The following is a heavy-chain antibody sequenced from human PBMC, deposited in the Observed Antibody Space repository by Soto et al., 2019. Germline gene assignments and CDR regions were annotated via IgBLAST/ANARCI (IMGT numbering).Heavy chain of an antibody. J-gene: IGHJ5*02. CDR2: FYSSGSI. D-gene: IGHD6-19*01. Sequence: SETLSLTCFVSGCFIGAGGYYWSWIRHHPGKGLEWIGSFYSSGSIIYNPSLRSRVSISGDMSTNQFSMSLTSVTAADTARYYCARMYSSGSGWFEAWGQGTPVTVSS. V-gene: IGHV4-31*02. CDR3: ARMYSSGSGWFEA. CDR1: GCFIGAGGYY.